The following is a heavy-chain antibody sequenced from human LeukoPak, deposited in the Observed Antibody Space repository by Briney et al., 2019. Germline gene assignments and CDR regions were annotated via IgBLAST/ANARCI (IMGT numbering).Heavy chain of an antibody. J-gene: IGHJ4*02. CDR3: ARRVGKGAFDY. D-gene: IGHD3-10*01. CDR1: GGSISSGSYY. Sequence: SETLSLTCTVSGGSISSGSYYWNWIRQPAGKGLEWIGRIYNSGTTNYNPSLKSRVTMSVDTSKNQFSLKLSSVTAADTAVYYCARRVGKGAFDYWGQGSLVTVSS. V-gene: IGHV4-61*02. CDR2: IYNSGTT.